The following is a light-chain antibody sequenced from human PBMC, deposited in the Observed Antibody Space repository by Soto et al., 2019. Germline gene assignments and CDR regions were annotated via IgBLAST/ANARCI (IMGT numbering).Light chain of an antibody. Sequence: EIVLTQSPGTLSLSPGERATLPCRASQSVSSNYLAWYQQRPGQAPRLLIYDASSRATGVPDRFSGSGSGTDFTLTISRLEPEDFAVYYCQQYGRSPFTFGPGTKVDIK. CDR1: QSVSSNY. V-gene: IGKV3-20*01. CDR2: DAS. CDR3: QQYGRSPFT. J-gene: IGKJ3*01.